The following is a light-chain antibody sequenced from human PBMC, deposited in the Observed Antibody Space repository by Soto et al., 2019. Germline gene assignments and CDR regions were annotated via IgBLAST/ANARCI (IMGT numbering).Light chain of an antibody. CDR3: QQYNDWTPT. J-gene: IGKJ1*01. V-gene: IGKV3-15*01. CDR2: GAS. Sequence: EIVITQSPATLSASPGERATLSCRASQSVRSNLAWYQQKPGQAPRLLIYGASTRETGIPARFSGSGSGTEFTLSIGSLQSEDFAVYYCQQYNDWTPTFGQGTQVDIK. CDR1: QSVRSN.